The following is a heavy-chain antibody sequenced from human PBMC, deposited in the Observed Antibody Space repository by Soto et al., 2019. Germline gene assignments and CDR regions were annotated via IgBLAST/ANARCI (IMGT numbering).Heavy chain of an antibody. D-gene: IGHD3-3*01. Sequence: GGSLRLSCAASGFTFSSYGMHWVRQAPGKGLEWVAVIWYDGSNKYYADSVKGRFTISRDNSKNTLYLQMNSLRAEDTAVYYCARDATIFGVVIHPSDYWGQGTLVTVSS. J-gene: IGHJ4*02. CDR1: GFTFSSYG. CDR2: IWYDGSNK. CDR3: ARDATIFGVVIHPSDY. V-gene: IGHV3-33*01.